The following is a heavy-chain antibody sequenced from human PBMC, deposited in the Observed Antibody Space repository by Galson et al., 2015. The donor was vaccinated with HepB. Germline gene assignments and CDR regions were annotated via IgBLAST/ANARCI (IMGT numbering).Heavy chain of an antibody. J-gene: IGHJ4*02. CDR3: AKSRVHTRDFDY. CDR2: ISGSGDRT. CDR1: GFTFSNYA. D-gene: IGHD4/OR15-4a*01. V-gene: IGHV3-23*01. Sequence: SLRLSCAASGFTFSNYAMSWVRQAPGKGLEWVSTISGSGDRTYYADSVKGRFTISRDNSKNTLYLQMNSLRADDTAVYSCAKSRVHTRDFDYWGQGTLVTVSS.